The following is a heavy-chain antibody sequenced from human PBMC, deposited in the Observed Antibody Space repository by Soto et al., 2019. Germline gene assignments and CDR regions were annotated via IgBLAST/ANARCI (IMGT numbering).Heavy chain of an antibody. CDR2: IHYSGST. D-gene: IGHD6-19*01. V-gene: IGHV4-39*01. Sequence: PSETLSLTCTVSGDSISDTISYWGWIRQPPGLDLEWIGSIHYSGSTQFHPSFQSRVTISVDTSKNEFSLRLRSVTAADTSVYYCARHLKAVAAAMAYWGQGIPVTVSS. CDR3: ARHLKAVAAAMAY. CDR1: GDSISDTISY. J-gene: IGHJ4*02.